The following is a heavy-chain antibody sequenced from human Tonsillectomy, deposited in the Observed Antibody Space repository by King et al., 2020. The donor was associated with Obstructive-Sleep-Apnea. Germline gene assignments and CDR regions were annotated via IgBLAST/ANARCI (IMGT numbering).Heavy chain of an antibody. Sequence: VQLVESGGGVVQPGRSLRLSCAASGFTFDGYAMHWVRQAPGKGLEWVAIISYDGSNKYNADSVKGRFTISRDNSKNTLYLQMNSLRVEDTAVYYCARDWSGSGNSKHYFDYWGQGILVTVSS. J-gene: IGHJ4*02. CDR1: GFTFDGYA. CDR3: ARDWSGSGNSKHYFDY. V-gene: IGHV3-30-3*01. CDR2: ISYDGSNK. D-gene: IGHD3-10*01.